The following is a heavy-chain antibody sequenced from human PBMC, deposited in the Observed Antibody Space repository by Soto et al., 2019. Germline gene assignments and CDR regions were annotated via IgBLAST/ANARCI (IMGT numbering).Heavy chain of an antibody. Sequence: ASVKFSCKASGYTFTSYGISWVRQAPGQGLEWMGWISAYNGNTDYAQKFQGRVTMTTDTYASTVHMELSSLRSEDTAVYFCARDSSASATSYSFDYWGQGTLVTVSS. CDR1: GYTFTSYG. CDR3: ARDSSASATSYSFDY. V-gene: IGHV1-18*01. D-gene: IGHD3-10*01. CDR2: ISAYNGNT. J-gene: IGHJ4*02.